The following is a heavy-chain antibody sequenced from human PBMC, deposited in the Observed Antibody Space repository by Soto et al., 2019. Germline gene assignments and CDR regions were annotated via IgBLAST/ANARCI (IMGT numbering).Heavy chain of an antibody. D-gene: IGHD3-22*01. CDR1: GFTFSSYA. J-gene: IGHJ6*02. CDR3: ARTVGEDYYDSSGYYPLYYYYGMDV. CDR2: ISGSGGST. V-gene: IGHV3-23*01. Sequence: GGSLRLSCAASGFTFSSYAMSWVRQAPGKGLEWVSAISGSGGSTYYADSVKGRFTISRDNSKNTLYLQMNSLRAEDTAVYYCARTVGEDYYDSSGYYPLYYYYGMDVWGQGTTVTVSS.